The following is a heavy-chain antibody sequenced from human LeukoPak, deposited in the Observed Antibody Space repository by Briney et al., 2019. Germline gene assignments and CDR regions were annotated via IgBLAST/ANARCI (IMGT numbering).Heavy chain of an antibody. CDR2: TSYDGSNK. CDR1: GFTFSSYG. V-gene: IGHV3-30*18. J-gene: IGHJ4*02. CDR3: AKDQACSGGSCYSLDY. D-gene: IGHD2-15*01. Sequence: GGSLRLSCAASGFTFSSYGMHWVRQAPGKGLEWVAVTSYDGSNKYYADSVKGRFTISRDNSKNTLYLQMNSLRAEDTAVYYCAKDQACSGGSCYSLDYWGQGTLVTVSS.